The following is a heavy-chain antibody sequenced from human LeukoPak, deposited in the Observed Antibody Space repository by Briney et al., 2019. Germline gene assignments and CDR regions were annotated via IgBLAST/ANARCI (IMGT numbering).Heavy chain of an antibody. CDR3: ARDSTAAPHCFDY. J-gene: IGHJ4*02. Sequence: GASVKVSCKASGGTFSSYAISWVRQAPGQGLEWMGWINPKTGGTDYAQKFQGRFTMTRDTSISTVYMELSRLRSDDTAVYFCARDSTAAPHCFDYWGQGTLVTVSS. CDR1: GGTFSSYA. V-gene: IGHV1-2*02. D-gene: IGHD2-8*02. CDR2: INPKTGGT.